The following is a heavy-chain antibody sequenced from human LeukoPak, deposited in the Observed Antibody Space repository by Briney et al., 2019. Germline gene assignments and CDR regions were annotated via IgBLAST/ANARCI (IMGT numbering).Heavy chain of an antibody. J-gene: IGHJ4*02. V-gene: IGHV4-4*07. CDR2: TYTSGST. Sequence: SETLSLTCTVSGDSISDYYWSWIRQPAGKGLEWIGRTYTSGSTNYNPSLKSRGTMSVDTSKNQFSLKLSSVTAADTAIYYCARDAKYYFGSRTYFFFEYWGQGTLLTVSS. CDR1: GDSISDYY. D-gene: IGHD3-10*01. CDR3: ARDAKYYFGSRTYFFFEY.